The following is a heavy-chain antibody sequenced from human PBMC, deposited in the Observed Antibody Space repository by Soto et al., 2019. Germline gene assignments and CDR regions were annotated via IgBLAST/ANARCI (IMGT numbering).Heavy chain of an antibody. J-gene: IGHJ4*02. V-gene: IGHV4-30-4*01. D-gene: IGHD2-15*01. CDR2: IYHSGRV. CDR1: GGSISSDNYY. CDR3: AREGSSSPTYFDF. Sequence: QVQLQESGPGLVQPSQTLSLTCTVSGGSISSDNYYWTWIRQPPGEGLEWIGYIYHSGRVSSTPSLESRVTISIDTSKNQFSLKLSSVSAADTAVYFCAREGSSSPTYFDFWGPGTLVTVSS.